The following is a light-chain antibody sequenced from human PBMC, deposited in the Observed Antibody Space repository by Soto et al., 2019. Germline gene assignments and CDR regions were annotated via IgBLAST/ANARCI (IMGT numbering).Light chain of an antibody. Sequence: DIQMTHSPSTLPASVGYRVTITFRASQSISTWLAWYQQKPGKAPKLLIYAASTLQSGVPSRFSGGGSGTAFTLTISSLRPEDFATYYCQKSHGLPWTFGQGTKVDIK. CDR3: QKSHGLPWT. J-gene: IGKJ1*01. CDR1: QSISTW. V-gene: IGKV1-5*01. CDR2: AAS.